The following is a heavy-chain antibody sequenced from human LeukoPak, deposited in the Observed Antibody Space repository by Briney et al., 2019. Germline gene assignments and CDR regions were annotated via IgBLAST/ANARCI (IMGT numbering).Heavy chain of an antibody. J-gene: IGHJ4*02. V-gene: IGHV3-30*02. Sequence: GGSLRLSCAASGFTFSSYGMHWVRQAPGKGLEWVAFIRYDGSNKYYADSVKGRFTISRDNSKNTLYLQMNSLRAEDTAVYYCAKDGRAAAGHFDYWGQGTLVTVSS. D-gene: IGHD6-13*01. CDR2: IRYDGSNK. CDR3: AKDGRAAAGHFDY. CDR1: GFTFSSYG.